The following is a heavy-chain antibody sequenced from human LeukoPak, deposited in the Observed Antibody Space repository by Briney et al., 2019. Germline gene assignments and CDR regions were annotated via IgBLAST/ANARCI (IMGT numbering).Heavy chain of an antibody. CDR2: IYGSGYT. CDR1: GGSISGWY. Sequence: SETLSLTCTVSGGSISGWYWSWIRQPPWKGLEWIGNIYGSGYTNYNPSLKSRVTMSIDTSKNHFSLKLTSVTAADTATYYCARETSLAGFASGLGFNYWGQGILVSVSS. V-gene: IGHV4-59*01. D-gene: IGHD6-19*01. CDR3: ARETSLAGFASGLGFNY. J-gene: IGHJ4*02.